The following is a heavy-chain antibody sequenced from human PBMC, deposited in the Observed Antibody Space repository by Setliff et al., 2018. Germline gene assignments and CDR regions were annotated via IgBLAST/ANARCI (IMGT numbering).Heavy chain of an antibody. V-gene: IGHV1-2*02. J-gene: IGHJ4*02. CDR1: GGSFGNYA. CDR2: IIPNNGKT. Sequence: ASVKVSCKASGGSFGNYAIIWVRQAPGQGPEWMGGIIPNNGKTQYSQMFQGRLTMTKDTSISTVYMELSSLRSDDTAMYYCATDHDIVGFGYWGRGTLVTVSS. CDR3: ATDHDIVGFGY. D-gene: IGHD1-26*01.